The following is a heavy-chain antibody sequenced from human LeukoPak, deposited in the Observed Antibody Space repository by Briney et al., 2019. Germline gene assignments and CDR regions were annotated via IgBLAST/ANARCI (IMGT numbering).Heavy chain of an antibody. Sequence: GGSLRLSCAASGFTFSSYWMSWVRQAPGKGLEWVANIKQDGSEKYYVDSVKGRFTISRDNAKNSLYLQMNSLRAEDTAVYYCARDPTPSAVTYSSGWYEPCNWFDPWGQGTLVTVSS. CDR2: IKQDGSEK. J-gene: IGHJ5*02. D-gene: IGHD6-19*01. CDR1: GFTFSSYW. V-gene: IGHV3-7*01. CDR3: ARDPTPSAVTYSSGWYEPCNWFDP.